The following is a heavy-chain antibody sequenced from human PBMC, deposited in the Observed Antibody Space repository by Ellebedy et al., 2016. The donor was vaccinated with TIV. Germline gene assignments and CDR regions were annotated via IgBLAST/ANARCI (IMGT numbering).Heavy chain of an antibody. CDR1: GYTFSSYA. Sequence: AASVKVSCKASGYTFSSYAMHWARQAPGQRLEWMGWMNAGNGNTKYSQKFQGRVTITWDTAASTAYMELSSLRSEDAAVYYCARHLRMGQENWFDPWGQGTLVTVSS. CDR3: ARHLRMGQENWFDP. V-gene: IGHV1-3*01. CDR2: MNAGNGNT. D-gene: IGHD3-16*01. J-gene: IGHJ5*02.